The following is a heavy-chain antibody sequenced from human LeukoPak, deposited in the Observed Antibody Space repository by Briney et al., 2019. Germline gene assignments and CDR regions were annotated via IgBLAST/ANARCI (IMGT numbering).Heavy chain of an antibody. V-gene: IGHV1-8*03. CDR1: GYTFTSYA. CDR3: ARQYYYDSSGYYDAGYYYYYMDV. D-gene: IGHD3-22*01. J-gene: IGHJ6*03. Sequence: ASVKVSCKASGYTFTSYAMNWVRQAPGQGLEWMGWINPNNNNRGYAQKFQGRVTITRDTSISTAYMELSRLRSEDTAVYYCARQYYYDSSGYYDAGYYYYYMDVWGKGTTVTVSS. CDR2: INPNNNNR.